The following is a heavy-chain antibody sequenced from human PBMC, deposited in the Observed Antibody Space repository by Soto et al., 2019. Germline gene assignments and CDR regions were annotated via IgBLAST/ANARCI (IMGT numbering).Heavy chain of an antibody. CDR1: GGSINTDSW. J-gene: IGHJ4*02. CDR3: ASREEARPF. CDR2: IHRSRGT. V-gene: IGHV4-4*02. D-gene: IGHD6-6*01. Sequence: GPGPVTPSETLSLTCAVSGGSINTDSWWTWVRQPPGKGLEWIGEIHRSRGTNYNSSLKSRVTISIDRSTNHFSLRLYSVTAADTAVYYCASREEARPFWGQGTLVTVSS.